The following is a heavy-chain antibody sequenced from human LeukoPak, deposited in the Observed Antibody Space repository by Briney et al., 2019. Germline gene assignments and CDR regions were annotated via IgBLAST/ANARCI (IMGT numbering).Heavy chain of an antibody. V-gene: IGHV4-59*08. D-gene: IGHD1-26*01. CDR1: GGSISSYY. CDR2: IYYSGST. J-gene: IGHJ3*02. Sequence: SETLSLTCTVSGGSISSYYWSWLRQPPGKGLEWIGYIYYSGSTNYNPSLKSRVTISVDTSKNQFSLKLSSVTAADTAVYYCASTSGSSLGFDIWGQGTMVTVSS. CDR3: ASTSGSSLGFDI.